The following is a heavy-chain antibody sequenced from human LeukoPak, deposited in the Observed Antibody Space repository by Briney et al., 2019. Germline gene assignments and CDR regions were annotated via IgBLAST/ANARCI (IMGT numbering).Heavy chain of an antibody. J-gene: IGHJ4*02. CDR3: ARGRGGYVFDY. Sequence: SDTLSLTCTVSGGSISSYYWRWIRQPPGKGLEWIGYIYYSGSTNYSPTLKSRVTISVDTSKNQCSLKLSSVTAADTAVYYCARGRGGYVFDYWGQGTLVTVSS. V-gene: IGHV4-59*07. CDR1: GGSISSYY. D-gene: IGHD5-12*01. CDR2: IYYSGST.